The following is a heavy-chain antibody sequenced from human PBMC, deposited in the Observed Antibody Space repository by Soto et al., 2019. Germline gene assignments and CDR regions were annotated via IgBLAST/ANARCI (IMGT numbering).Heavy chain of an antibody. Sequence: SVKVSCKASGGTFSSYAISWVRQAPGQGLEWMGGIIPIFGTANYAQKFQGRVTITADKSTSTAYMELSSLRSEDTAVYYCARTQNRYYDSTPDVWGQGATVTVSS. D-gene: IGHD3-22*01. CDR3: ARTQNRYYDSTPDV. CDR1: GGTFSSYA. V-gene: IGHV1-69*06. CDR2: IIPIFGTA. J-gene: IGHJ6*02.